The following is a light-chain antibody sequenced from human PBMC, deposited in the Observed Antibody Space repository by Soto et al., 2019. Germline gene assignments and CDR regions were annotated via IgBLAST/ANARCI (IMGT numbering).Light chain of an antibody. CDR3: QQRSKWPLT. Sequence: EIVLTQSPGTLSLSPGEGDTLSCRASQSFSSNSLAWYQQKPGQAPRLLIYGVSSRATGIPDRFSGSGSGTDFTLTISSLEPEDFAVYYCQQRSKWPLTFGGGTKVDI. J-gene: IGKJ4*01. V-gene: IGKV3D-20*02. CDR1: QSFSSNS. CDR2: GVS.